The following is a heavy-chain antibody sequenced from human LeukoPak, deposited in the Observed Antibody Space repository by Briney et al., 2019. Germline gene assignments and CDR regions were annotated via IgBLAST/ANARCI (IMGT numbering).Heavy chain of an antibody. D-gene: IGHD3-22*01. CDR2: INSDGSST. V-gene: IGHV3-74*01. Sequence: GGSLRLYCAASGFTFSSYWMHWVRQAPGKGLVWVSRINSDGSSTSYADSVKGRFTISRDNAKNTLYLQMNSLRAEDTAVYYCARERPYYYDSSGYPDYWGQGTLVTVSS. CDR1: GFTFSSYW. CDR3: ARERPYYYDSSGYPDY. J-gene: IGHJ4*02.